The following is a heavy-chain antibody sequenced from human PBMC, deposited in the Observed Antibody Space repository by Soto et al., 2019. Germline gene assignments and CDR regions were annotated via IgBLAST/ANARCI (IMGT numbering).Heavy chain of an antibody. D-gene: IGHD2-2*01. CDR1: GGTFSSYA. CDR2: IIPIFGTA. Sequence: QVQLVQSGAEVKKPGSSVKVSCKASGGTFSSYAISWVRQAPGQGLEWMGGIIPIFGTANYAQKFQGRVTITADKSTSTAYMELSSLRSEDTAVYYCARYCSSTSCPRHWFDPWGQGTLVTVSS. J-gene: IGHJ5*02. V-gene: IGHV1-69*06. CDR3: ARYCSSTSCPRHWFDP.